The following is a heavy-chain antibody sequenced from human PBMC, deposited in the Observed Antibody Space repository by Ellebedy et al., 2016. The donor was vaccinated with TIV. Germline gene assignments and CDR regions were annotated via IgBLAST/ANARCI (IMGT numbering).Heavy chain of an antibody. CDR3: AREDLLSSSSSDHYGMDV. CDR2: IEPSGGTT. CDR1: GYTFTNYY. J-gene: IGHJ6*02. Sequence: AASVKVSCKAAGYTFTNYYMHWVRQAPGQGLEWMGIIEPSGGTTNYARKFQGRVTMTRDTSTSTVYMELGSLRSEDTAVYYCAREDLLSSSSSDHYGMDVWGQGTTVTVSS. D-gene: IGHD6-6*01. V-gene: IGHV1-46*01.